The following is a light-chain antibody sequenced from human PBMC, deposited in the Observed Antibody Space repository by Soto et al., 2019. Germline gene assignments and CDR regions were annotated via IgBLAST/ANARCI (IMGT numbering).Light chain of an antibody. CDR1: QSVNSN. CDR2: GAA. CDR3: QQYNNWPPRT. V-gene: IGKV3-15*01. J-gene: IGKJ2*01. Sequence: EIVMTQSPATLYVSPGERATLSCRASQSVNSNLAWDQQKPGQAPRPLIYGAATRTAGIPARFSGSGSGKEFTLTISSLQSEDFAVYYCQQYNNWPPRTFGQGTKLEIK.